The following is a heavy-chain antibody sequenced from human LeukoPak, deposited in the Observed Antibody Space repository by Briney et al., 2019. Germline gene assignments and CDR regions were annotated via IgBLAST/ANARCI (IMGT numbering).Heavy chain of an antibody. V-gene: IGHV1-18*01. CDR2: ISPYNGNT. Sequence: GASVKVSCKASGYTFTTYGISWVRQAPGQGLEWMGWISPYNGNTNYVQNLQGRVTMTTDTSTSTAYMELRSLRSDDTAVYYCVRDGEGDTYGLDYWGQGTLVTVSS. CDR3: VRDGEGDTYGLDY. D-gene: IGHD5-18*01. CDR1: GYTFTTYG. J-gene: IGHJ4*02.